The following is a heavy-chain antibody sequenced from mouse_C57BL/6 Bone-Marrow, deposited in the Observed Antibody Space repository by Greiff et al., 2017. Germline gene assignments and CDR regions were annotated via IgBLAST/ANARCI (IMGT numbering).Heavy chain of an antibody. CDR1: GYTFTDYY. V-gene: IGHV1-26*01. Sequence: VQLQQSGPELVKPGASVKISCKASGYTFTDYYMNWVKQSHGKSLEWIGDINPNNGGTSYNQKFKGKATLTVDKSSSTAYMELRSLTSEDSAVYYCALYYGSSYDYGGQGTTLTVSS. CDR3: ALYYGSSYDY. J-gene: IGHJ2*01. CDR2: INPNNGGT. D-gene: IGHD1-1*01.